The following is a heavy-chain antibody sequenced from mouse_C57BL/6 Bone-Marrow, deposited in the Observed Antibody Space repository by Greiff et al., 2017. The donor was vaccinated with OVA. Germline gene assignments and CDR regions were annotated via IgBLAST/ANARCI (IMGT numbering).Heavy chain of an antibody. CDR3: ASLFITTVVATDYYAMDY. CDR1: GFSLTSYG. Sequence: QVQLQQSGPGLVQPSQSLSITCTVSGFSLTSYGVHWVRQSPGKGLEWLGVIWSGGSTDYNAAFISSLSISKDNSKSQVFFKMNSLQADDTAIYYCASLFITTVVATDYYAMDYWGQGTSVTVSS. CDR2: IWSGGST. D-gene: IGHD1-1*01. V-gene: IGHV2-2*01. J-gene: IGHJ4*01.